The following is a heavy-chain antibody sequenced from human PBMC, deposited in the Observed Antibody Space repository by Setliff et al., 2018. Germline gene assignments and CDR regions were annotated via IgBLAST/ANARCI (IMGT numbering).Heavy chain of an antibody. CDR1: GGTFSSYA. J-gene: IGHJ5*02. V-gene: IGHV1-69*13. Sequence: SVKVSCKASGGTFSSYAISWVRQAPGQGLEWMGWIIPIFGTANYAQKFQGRVTITADESTRTAYRALRSLRSEDTAVYYCARGYRGYYNLWRCSQGANWFDPWGQGTLVTVSS. D-gene: IGHD3-3*01. CDR2: IIPIFGTA. CDR3: ARGYRGYYNLWRCSQGANWFDP.